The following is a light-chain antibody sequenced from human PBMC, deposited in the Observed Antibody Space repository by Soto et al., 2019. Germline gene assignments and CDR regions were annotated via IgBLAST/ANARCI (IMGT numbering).Light chain of an antibody. CDR2: DVS. J-gene: IGLJ1*01. Sequence: QSLLTQPASGSGSPGQSITISCTGTSSDVGGYNYVSWYQQQPGKAPKFMIYDVSNRPSGVSNRFSGSKSGNTASLTISGLQAEDEADYYCCSYTTSNTRQIVFGAGTKVTVL. CDR1: SSDVGGYNY. CDR3: CSYTTSNTRQIV. V-gene: IGLV2-14*01.